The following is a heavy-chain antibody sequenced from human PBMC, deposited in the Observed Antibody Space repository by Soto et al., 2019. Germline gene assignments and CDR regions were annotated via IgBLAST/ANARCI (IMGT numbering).Heavy chain of an antibody. J-gene: IGHJ3*02. CDR1: GGSISSGGYS. Sequence: QLQLQESGSGLVKPSQTLSLTCAVSGGSISSGGYSWSWIRQPPGKGLEWIGYIYHSGSTYYNPSLQSRVTISVDRSKNQFSLKLSSVTAADTAVYYCARAEQSPMIVVGAFDIWGQGTMVTVSS. V-gene: IGHV4-30-2*01. D-gene: IGHD3-22*01. CDR3: ARAEQSPMIVVGAFDI. CDR2: IYHSGST.